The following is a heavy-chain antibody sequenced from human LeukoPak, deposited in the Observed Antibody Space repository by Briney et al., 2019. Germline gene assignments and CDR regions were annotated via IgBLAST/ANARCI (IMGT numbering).Heavy chain of an antibody. J-gene: IGHJ6*03. D-gene: IGHD3-10*01. Sequence: SETLSLTCTVSGGSISSYYWSWVRQPPGKGLEWIGYIYYSGSTNYNPSLKSRVTISVDTPKNQFSLKLSSVTAADTAVYYCAREGYGSGSYYYYYYYMDVWGKGTTVTVSS. V-gene: IGHV4-59*01. CDR1: GGSISSYY. CDR3: AREGYGSGSYYYYYYYMDV. CDR2: IYYSGST.